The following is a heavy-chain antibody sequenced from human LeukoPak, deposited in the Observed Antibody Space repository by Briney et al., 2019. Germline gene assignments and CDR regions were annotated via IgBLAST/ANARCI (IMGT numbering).Heavy chain of an antibody. Sequence: PSETLSLTCTVSGDSMTSSNHYWVWIRQPAGKGLEWIGSIYYGGSTYYNPSLKSRVTISQDTSKNQFSLKVNTVTAADTAVYHCARRSHCTGDSCYPVWGQGTTVTVSS. CDR3: ARRSHCTGDSCYPV. CDR1: GDSMTSSNHY. J-gene: IGHJ6*02. D-gene: IGHD2-15*01. V-gene: IGHV4-39*01. CDR2: IYYGGST.